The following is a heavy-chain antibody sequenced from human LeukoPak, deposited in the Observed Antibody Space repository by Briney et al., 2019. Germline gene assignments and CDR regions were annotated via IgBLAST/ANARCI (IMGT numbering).Heavy chain of an antibody. CDR3: ARVRSSGIDFDY. CDR2: IYYSGST. D-gene: IGHD3-22*01. V-gene: IGHV4-30-4*07. CDR1: GGSISSGGYS. J-gene: IGHJ4*02. Sequence: SETLSLTCAVSGGSISSGGYSWRWIRQPPGKGLEWIGYIYYSGSTYYNPSLKSRVTISVDTSKNQFSLKLSSVTAADTAVYYCARVRSSGIDFDYWGQGTLVTVSS.